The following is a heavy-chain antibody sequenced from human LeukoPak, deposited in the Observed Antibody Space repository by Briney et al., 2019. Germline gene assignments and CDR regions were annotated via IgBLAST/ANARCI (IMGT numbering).Heavy chain of an antibody. CDR2: INHSGST. CDR3: ARGATRYYYDSSGLGWFDP. CDR1: GGSISSYY. V-gene: IGHV4-34*01. J-gene: IGHJ5*02. D-gene: IGHD3-22*01. Sequence: PSETLSLTCTVSGGSISSYYWSWIRQPPGKGLEWIGEINHSGSTNYNPSLKSRVTISVDTSKNQFSLKLSSVTAADTAVYYCARGATRYYYDSSGLGWFDPWGQGTLVTVSS.